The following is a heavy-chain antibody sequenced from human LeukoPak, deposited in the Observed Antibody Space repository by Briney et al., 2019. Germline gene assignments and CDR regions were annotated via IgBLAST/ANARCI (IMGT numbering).Heavy chain of an antibody. CDR3: ARSTAGLDY. J-gene: IGHJ4*02. CDR1: GFTFSRFW. V-gene: IGHV3-7*01. D-gene: IGHD1-1*01. Sequence: GGSLRLSCAASGFTFSRFWMSWVRQAPGKGLEWVANINQDGSEKYYVDSVKGRFTISRDNAENSLILQMNSLRAEDTAVYYCARSTAGLDYWGQGTLVTVSS. CDR2: INQDGSEK.